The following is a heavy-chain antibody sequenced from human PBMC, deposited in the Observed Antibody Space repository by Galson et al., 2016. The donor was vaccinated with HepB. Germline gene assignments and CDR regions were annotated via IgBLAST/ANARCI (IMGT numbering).Heavy chain of an antibody. CDR2: VSTDGNTK. J-gene: IGHJ4*02. V-gene: IGHV3-30-3*01. Sequence: SLRLSCAASGFTFSGYSMHWVRQAPGKGLEWVAVVSTDGNTKWYADSVKGRLTVSRDNAKNTLDLQMHTLRAEDTAVFYFARENGVHYDSGHYHGCLDYWGQGTLVTVSS. CDR1: GFTFSGYS. D-gene: IGHD3-22*01. CDR3: ARENGVHYDSGHYHGCLDY.